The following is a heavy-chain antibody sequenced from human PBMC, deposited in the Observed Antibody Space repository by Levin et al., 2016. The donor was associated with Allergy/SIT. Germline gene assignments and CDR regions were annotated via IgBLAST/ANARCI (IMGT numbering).Heavy chain of an antibody. Sequence: WIRQPPGKALEWLAHIFSNDEKSYSTSLKSRLTISKDTSKSQVVLTMTNMDPVDTATYYCARIVWSGSPWDYYYYGMDVWGQGTTVTVSS. CDR3: ARIVWSGSPWDYYYYGMDV. D-gene: IGHD3-3*01. CDR2: IFSNDEK. V-gene: IGHV2-26*01. J-gene: IGHJ6*02.